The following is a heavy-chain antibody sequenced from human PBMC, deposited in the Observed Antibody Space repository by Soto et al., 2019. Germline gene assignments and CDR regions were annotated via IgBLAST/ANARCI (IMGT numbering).Heavy chain of an antibody. CDR2: IYYSGST. CDR3: AIQNYYDSSGYPFDY. Sequence: PSETLSLTCTVSGGSISSGDYYWSWIRQPPGKGLEWIGYIYYSGSTYYNPSLKSRVTISVDTSKNQFSLKLSSVTAADTAVYYCAIQNYYDSSGYPFDYWGQGTLVTV. V-gene: IGHV4-30-4*01. D-gene: IGHD3-22*01. J-gene: IGHJ4*02. CDR1: GGSISSGDYY.